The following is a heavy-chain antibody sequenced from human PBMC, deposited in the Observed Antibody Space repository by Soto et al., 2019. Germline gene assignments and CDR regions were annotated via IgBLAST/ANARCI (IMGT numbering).Heavy chain of an antibody. CDR3: GSVRPSGYVLS. Sequence: SETLSLTCTVSGGSLSSHYWTWIRQSPGKGLEWIGYVYFSGNTNYNPSLKSRVTISIDASKNQFSLRLASVTAADTAFYYCGSVRPSGYVLSWGQGTLVTVSS. CDR1: GGSLSSHY. D-gene: IGHD6-25*01. CDR2: VYFSGNT. J-gene: IGHJ5*02. V-gene: IGHV4-59*11.